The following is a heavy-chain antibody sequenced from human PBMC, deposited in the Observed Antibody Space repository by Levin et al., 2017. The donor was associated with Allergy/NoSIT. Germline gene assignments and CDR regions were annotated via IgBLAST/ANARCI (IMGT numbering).Heavy chain of an antibody. D-gene: IGHD6-13*01. V-gene: IGHV3-21*01. Sequence: SCAASGFTFSSYRMNWVRQAPGKGLEWVSSISSSSSYIYYADSVKGRFTISRDNAKNSLYLQMNSLRAEDTAVYYCARGQQLVRSYNWFDPWGQGTLVTVSS. CDR1: GFTFSSYR. J-gene: IGHJ5*02. CDR3: ARGQQLVRSYNWFDP. CDR2: ISSSSSYI.